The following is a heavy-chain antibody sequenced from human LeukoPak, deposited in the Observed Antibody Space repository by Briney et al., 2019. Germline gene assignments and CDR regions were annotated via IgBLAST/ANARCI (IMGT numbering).Heavy chain of an antibody. Sequence: SETLSLTCTVSGGSISSGSYYWSWIRQPAGKGLEWIGRIYTSGSTNYNPSLKSRVTMSVDTSKNQFSLKLSSVTAADTAVYYCARAKNYDFWSGRFDYWGQGTLVTVSS. CDR2: IYTSGST. CDR1: GGSISSGSYY. J-gene: IGHJ4*02. V-gene: IGHV4-61*02. CDR3: ARAKNYDFWSGRFDY. D-gene: IGHD3-3*01.